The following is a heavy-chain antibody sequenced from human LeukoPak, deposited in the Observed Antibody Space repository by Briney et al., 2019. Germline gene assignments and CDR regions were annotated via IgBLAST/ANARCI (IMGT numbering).Heavy chain of an antibody. J-gene: IGHJ4*02. Sequence: GGSLRLSCAASGFTVSSNYMSWVRQAPGKGLEWVSVIYSGGSTYYADSVKGRFTISRDNSKNTLYLQMNSLRAEDTAVYYCASRSDGSWDLPACRGQGTLVTVSS. CDR3: ASRSDGSWDLPAC. D-gene: IGHD6-13*01. CDR2: IYSGGST. V-gene: IGHV3-66*01. CDR1: GFTVSSNY.